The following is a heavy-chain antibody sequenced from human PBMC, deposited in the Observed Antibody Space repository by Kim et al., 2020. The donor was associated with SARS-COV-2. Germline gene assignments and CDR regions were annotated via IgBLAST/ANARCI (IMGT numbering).Heavy chain of an antibody. CDR2: IIPIFGTA. CDR1: GGTFSSYA. Sequence: SVKVSCKASGGTFSSYAISWVRQAPGQGLEWMGGIIPIFGTANYAQKFQGRVTITADESTSTAYMELSSLRSEDTAVYYCARKASGFGGRRYGMDVWGQGTTVTVSS. V-gene: IGHV1-69*13. J-gene: IGHJ6*02. D-gene: IGHD3-10*01. CDR3: ARKASGFGGRRYGMDV.